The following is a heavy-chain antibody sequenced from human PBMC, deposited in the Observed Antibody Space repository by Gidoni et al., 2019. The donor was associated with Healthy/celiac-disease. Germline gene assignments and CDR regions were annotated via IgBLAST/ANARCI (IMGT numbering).Heavy chain of an antibody. CDR1: GLNFGSYS. CDR3: ARSSIRIKCNWFDP. V-gene: IGHV3-48*02. J-gene: IGHJ5*02. Sequence: EVQLVESGGDLVQPGGALSSSCAASGLNFGSYSMNWFRQAPGKGLEWVSYISSSSSTIYYADSVKGRFTISRDNAKNSLYLQMNSLRDEDTAVYYCARSSIRIKCNWFDPWGQGTLVTVSS. CDR2: ISSSSSTI. D-gene: IGHD1-20*01.